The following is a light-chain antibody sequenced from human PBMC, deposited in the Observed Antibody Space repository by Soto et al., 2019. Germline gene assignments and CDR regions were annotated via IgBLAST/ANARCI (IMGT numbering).Light chain of an antibody. CDR2: GAS. V-gene: IGKV3D-15*01. Sequence: EIVLTQSPATLSLSPGDRATLSCRASQGISSSSLAWYLQKPGQAPRLLIYGASNRATGIPDRFSGSGSGTEFTLTIGSLQSEDFAVYYCQQYINWLTFGGGTKVDIK. CDR1: QGISSS. J-gene: IGKJ4*01. CDR3: QQYINWLT.